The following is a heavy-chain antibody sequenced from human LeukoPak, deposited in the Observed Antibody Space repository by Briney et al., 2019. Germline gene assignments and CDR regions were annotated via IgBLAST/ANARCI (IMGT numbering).Heavy chain of an antibody. CDR3: ARPIYGDYDHYYYGMDV. D-gene: IGHD4-17*01. Sequence: ASVKVSCKASGGTFSSYAISWVRQAPGQGLEWMGGIIPIFGTANYAQKFQGGVTITADESTSTAYMELSSLRSEDTAVYYCARPIYGDYDHYYYGMDVWGQGTTVTVSS. CDR1: GGTFSSYA. V-gene: IGHV1-69*13. CDR2: IIPIFGTA. J-gene: IGHJ6*02.